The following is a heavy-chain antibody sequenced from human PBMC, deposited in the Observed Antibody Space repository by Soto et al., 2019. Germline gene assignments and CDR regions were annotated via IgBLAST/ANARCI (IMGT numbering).Heavy chain of an antibody. Sequence: PSETLSLTCTVSGGSISSYYWSWIRQPPGKGLEWIGYIYYSGSTYYNPSLKSRVTISVDTSKNQFSLKLSSVTAADTVVYYCARQGGYRYGLVFDYWGQGTLVTVSS. CDR2: IYYSGST. J-gene: IGHJ4*02. CDR3: ARQGGYRYGLVFDY. CDR1: GGSISSYY. V-gene: IGHV4-59*08. D-gene: IGHD5-18*01.